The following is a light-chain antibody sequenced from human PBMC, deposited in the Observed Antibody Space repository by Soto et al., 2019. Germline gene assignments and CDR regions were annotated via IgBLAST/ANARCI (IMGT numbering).Light chain of an antibody. Sequence: QSALTQPASVSGSPGQSITISCTGTSSDVGGYNSVSWYHQHPGKAPKVMIYDVSNRPSGVSNRFSGSKSGNTASLTISGLQAEDEADYYCSSYTSSSTDVFGTGTKLTVL. CDR3: SSYTSSSTDV. CDR2: DVS. CDR1: SSDVGGYNS. V-gene: IGLV2-14*01. J-gene: IGLJ1*01.